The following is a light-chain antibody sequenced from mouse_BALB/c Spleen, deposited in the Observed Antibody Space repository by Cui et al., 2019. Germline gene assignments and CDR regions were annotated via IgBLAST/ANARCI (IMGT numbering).Light chain of an antibody. CDR1: SSVSY. V-gene: IGKV4-80*01. Sequence: QVTFTQSLANMSAPLGEEITLTCSASSSVSYMHRYQQKSGTSPKLLIYSTSSLASGVPSRFSGSGSGSFCSLTVSNVEADDAADYYCHQWICYPWTFGGGTKLEIK. J-gene: IGKJ1*01. CDR3: HQWICYPWT. CDR2: STS.